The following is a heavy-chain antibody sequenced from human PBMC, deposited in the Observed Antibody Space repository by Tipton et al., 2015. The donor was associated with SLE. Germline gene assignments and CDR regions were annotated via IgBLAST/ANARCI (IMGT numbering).Heavy chain of an antibody. J-gene: IGHJ6*03. D-gene: IGHD3-22*01. V-gene: IGHV4-34*01. Sequence: TLSLTCAVYGGSFSGYYWSWIRQPPGKGLEWIGEINHSGSTNYNPSLKSRVTISLDASKNQFSLRLSSVTAADTAVYYCARAITMMGTGFYYNYYYMDVWGKGTTVTVSS. CDR1: GGSFSGYY. CDR3: ARAITMMGTGFYYNYYYMDV. CDR2: INHSGST.